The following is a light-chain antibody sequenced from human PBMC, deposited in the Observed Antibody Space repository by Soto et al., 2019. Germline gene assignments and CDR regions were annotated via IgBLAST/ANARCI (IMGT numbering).Light chain of an antibody. CDR1: QSISNH. V-gene: IGKV1-39*01. CDR3: QQSYSSPPT. CDR2: AAS. Sequence: DIQMTQSPSSLSASVEDRVIITCRASQSISNHLNWYQQKPGKAPKLLIFAASSLQSGVPSRFSGSRSGPDFTLTSSSLQPEDFATYYCQQSYSSPPTFGQGNKVEIK. J-gene: IGKJ1*01.